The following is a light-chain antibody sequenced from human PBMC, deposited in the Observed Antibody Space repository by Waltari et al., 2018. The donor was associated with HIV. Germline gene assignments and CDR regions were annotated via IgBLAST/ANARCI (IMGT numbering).Light chain of an antibody. J-gene: IGLJ2*01. CDR2: RDN. CDR1: NIGSKN. Sequence: SYELTQPLSVSVALGQTARITCGGNNIGSKNVQWYQRKPGQSPVLVIYRDNNRPSGIPERFSGSNSGNTATLTISRAQAGDEGDYYCQVWDSSTAIFGGGTKLAVL. V-gene: IGLV3-9*01. CDR3: QVWDSSTAI.